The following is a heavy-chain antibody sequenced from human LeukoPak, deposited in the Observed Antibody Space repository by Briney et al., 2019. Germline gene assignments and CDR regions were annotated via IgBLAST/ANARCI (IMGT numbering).Heavy chain of an antibody. V-gene: IGHV1-2*06. CDR3: ARDRRYSGSYPLGY. Sequence: GASVKVSCKASGYTFTGYYMHWVRQAPGQGLEWMGRINPNSGGTNYAQKFQGRVTMTRDMSISTAYMELSRLRSDDTAVYYCARDRRYSGSYPLGYWGQGTLVTVSS. J-gene: IGHJ4*02. CDR1: GYTFTGYY. D-gene: IGHD1-26*01. CDR2: INPNSGGT.